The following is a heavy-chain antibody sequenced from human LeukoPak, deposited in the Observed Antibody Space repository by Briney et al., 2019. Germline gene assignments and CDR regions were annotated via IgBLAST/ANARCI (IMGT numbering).Heavy chain of an antibody. Sequence: PSETLSLTCAVYGGSFSGYYWSWIRQPPGEGLEWIGEINHSGSTNYNPSLKSRVTISVDTSKNQFSLKLSSVTAADTAVYYCARGDYDYVWGSHRPRWPYYFDYWGQGTLVTVSS. D-gene: IGHD3-16*02. CDR1: GGSFSGYY. J-gene: IGHJ4*02. CDR3: ARGDYDYVWGSHRPRWPYYFDY. CDR2: INHSGST. V-gene: IGHV4-34*01.